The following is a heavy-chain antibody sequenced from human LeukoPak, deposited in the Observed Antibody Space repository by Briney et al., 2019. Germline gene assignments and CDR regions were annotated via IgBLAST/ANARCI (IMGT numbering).Heavy chain of an antibody. Sequence: SQTLSLTCAISGDSVSSNSAASNWIRQSSSSGLEWLGRTYYRSKWYNDYAVSVKTRITINPHTSKNQFSLQLNSVTPEDTAVYYCARVEGGLSYGMDVWGQGTTVTVSS. CDR1: GDSVSSNSAA. CDR2: TYYRSKWYN. CDR3: ARVEGGLSYGMDV. J-gene: IGHJ6*02. V-gene: IGHV6-1*01. D-gene: IGHD3-16*01.